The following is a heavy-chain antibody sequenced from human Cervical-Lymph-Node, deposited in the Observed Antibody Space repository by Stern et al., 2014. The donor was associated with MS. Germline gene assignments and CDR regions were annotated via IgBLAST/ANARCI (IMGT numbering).Heavy chain of an antibody. CDR3: GRWISGSPDY. D-gene: IGHD2-2*03. CDR1: GYTVSDHY. CDR2: IKNRANGDTT. V-gene: IGHV3-72*01. Sequence: VQLVESGGGLVQPGGSLRLSCAASGYTVSDHYMDWVRQTPGKGLEWVGRIKNRANGDTTEYAASVRGRFIISRDESRNSVYLQMNSLKIEDTAVYYCGRWISGSPDYWGQGTLVTVSS. J-gene: IGHJ4*02.